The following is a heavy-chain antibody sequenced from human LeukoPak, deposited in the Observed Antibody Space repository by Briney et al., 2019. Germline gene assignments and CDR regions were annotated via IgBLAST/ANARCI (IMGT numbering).Heavy chain of an antibody. V-gene: IGHV4-39*07. J-gene: IGHJ4*02. CDR1: GGSISSNSYY. CDR3: ARGPNYGISSTFDY. D-gene: IGHD3-9*01. CDR2: IYYSGST. Sequence: PSETLSLTCTASGGSISSNSYYWGWIRQPPGKGLEWIGSIYYSGSTYYNPSLKSRVTISVDTSKNQFSLKLSSVTAADTAVYYCARGPNYGISSTFDYWGQGTLVTVSS.